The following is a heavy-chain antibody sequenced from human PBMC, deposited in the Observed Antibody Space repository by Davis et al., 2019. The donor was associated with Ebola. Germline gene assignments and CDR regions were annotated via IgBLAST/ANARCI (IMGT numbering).Heavy chain of an antibody. Sequence: ASVKVSCKASGYTFTSYGITWVRQAPGQGLEWMGIINPNNGNTSYAQNFQGRVTMTSDTSTSTVYMELSSLKSEDTAIFYCMREGDGYWGQGTLVTVSS. V-gene: IGHV1-46*01. CDR2: INPNNGNT. J-gene: IGHJ4*02. CDR1: GYTFTSYG. CDR3: MREGDGY. D-gene: IGHD2-21*01.